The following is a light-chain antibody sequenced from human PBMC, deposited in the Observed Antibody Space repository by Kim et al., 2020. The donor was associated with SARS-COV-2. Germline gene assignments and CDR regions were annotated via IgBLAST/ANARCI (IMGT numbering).Light chain of an antibody. J-gene: IGLJ2*01. Sequence: GQTVKITCQGDSLRSYYTSWYQQKPGQAPVLVIYVKNNRPSGIPDRFSGSSSGNTASLTITGAQAEDEADYYCNSRDSSGNHPYVVFGGGTQLTVL. V-gene: IGLV3-19*01. CDR3: NSRDSSGNHPYVV. CDR1: SLRSYY. CDR2: VKN.